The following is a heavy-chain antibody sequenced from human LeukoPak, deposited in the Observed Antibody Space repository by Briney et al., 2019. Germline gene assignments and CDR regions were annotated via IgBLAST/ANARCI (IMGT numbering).Heavy chain of an antibody. CDR1: GFTFSSYS. V-gene: IGHV3-21*01. CDR3: ARGSRAGSGGSCSDY. J-gene: IGHJ4*02. Sequence: GGSLRLSCAASGFTFSSYSMNWVRQAPGKGLEWVSSISSSSSYIYYADSVKGRFTISRDNAKNSLYLQMNSLRAEDTAVYYCARGSRAGSGGSCSDYWVQGTLVTVSS. D-gene: IGHD2-15*01. CDR2: ISSSSSYI.